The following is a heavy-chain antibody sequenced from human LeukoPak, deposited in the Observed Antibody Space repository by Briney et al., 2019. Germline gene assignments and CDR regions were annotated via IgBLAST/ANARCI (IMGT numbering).Heavy chain of an antibody. V-gene: IGHV3-11*01. Sequence: GGSLRLSCAASGFTYNEYYMGWIRQAPGKGLEWISYISTTGDTVYYADSVKGRFTVSRDNAQNSLYLQMNSLRAEDTAVYYARAFRYYYATSCYGRALYGMDVWGQGTTVTVSS. CDR3: RAFRYYYATSCYGRALYGMDV. J-gene: IGHJ6*02. D-gene: IGHD2-2*01. CDR1: GFTYNEYY. CDR2: ISTTGDTV.